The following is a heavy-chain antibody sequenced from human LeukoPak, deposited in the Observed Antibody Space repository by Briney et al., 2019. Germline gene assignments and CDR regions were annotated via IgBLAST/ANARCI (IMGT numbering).Heavy chain of an antibody. V-gene: IGHV3-7*01. CDR3: ARLTGDRTIYDC. D-gene: IGHD1-14*01. J-gene: IGHJ4*02. CDR2: INQGGSET. Sequence: PGGSLRLSCAASGFTFRTYWMSWVRQAPGKGLEWVASINQGGSETYYVESVKGRFTISRDNAMHSFFLQMNSLRAEDTAVYYCARLTGDRTIYDCRGEGALATVS. CDR1: GFTFRTYW.